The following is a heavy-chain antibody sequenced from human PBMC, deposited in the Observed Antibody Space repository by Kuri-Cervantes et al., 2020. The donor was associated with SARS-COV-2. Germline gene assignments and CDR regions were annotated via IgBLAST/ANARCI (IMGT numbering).Heavy chain of an antibody. J-gene: IGHJ6*03. V-gene: IGHV3-7*01. CDR3: ARYFRAPSQSNYYMDV. CDR2: IKRDGSEK. CDR1: GFTFSSYW. Sequence: LSLTCAAPGFTFSSYWMSWVRQAPGKGLEWVANIKRDGSEKYYVDSVKDRFTIYRDNAKNSLYLQMNSLRTDDTTVYYCARYFRAPSQSNYYMDVWGKGTTVTVSS. D-gene: IGHD3-9*01.